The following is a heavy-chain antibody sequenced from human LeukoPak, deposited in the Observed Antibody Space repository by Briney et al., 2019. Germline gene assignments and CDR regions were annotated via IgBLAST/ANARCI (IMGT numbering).Heavy chain of an antibody. V-gene: IGHV3-64*01. J-gene: IGHJ4*02. CDR2: INSNGGST. CDR1: GFTFSTYD. Sequence: PGGTLRLSCAASGFTFSTYDMHWVRQAPGKGLEYVSTINSNGGSTYYASSVKGRFTISRDNSKNTLYLQMGSLRAEDMAVYYCARRATYYYWGYDYWGQGTLVTVSP. D-gene: IGHD3-22*01. CDR3: ARRATYYYWGYDY.